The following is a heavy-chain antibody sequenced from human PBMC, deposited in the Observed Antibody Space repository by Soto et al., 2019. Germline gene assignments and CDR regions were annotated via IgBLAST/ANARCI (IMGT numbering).Heavy chain of an antibody. V-gene: IGHV3-7*01. D-gene: IGHD2-15*01. CDR1: GFTFSTYW. J-gene: IGHJ4*02. Sequence: EVQLVESGGGLVQPGGSLRLSCAAPGFTFSTYWMSWVRQAPGKGLEWVANIDQEGTEAYYVDSVKGRFTVSRDNAKNSLYLQMNSLRAEDTAVYYCARDRGMVITTTGYFDYWGQGTLVTVSS. CDR3: ARDRGMVITTTGYFDY. CDR2: IDQEGTEA.